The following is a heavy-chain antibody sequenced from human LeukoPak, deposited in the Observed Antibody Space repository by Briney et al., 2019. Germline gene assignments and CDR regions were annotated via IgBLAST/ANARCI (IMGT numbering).Heavy chain of an antibody. Sequence: SETLSLTCTVSGGSISSYYWSWIRQPPGKGLEWIGYIYYSGSTNYNPSLKSRVTISVDTSKNQFSLKLSSVTAADTAVYYCARHILTGYYPEPHDYWGQGTLVTVCS. CDR3: ARHILTGYYPEPHDY. D-gene: IGHD3-9*01. CDR2: IYYSGST. CDR1: GGSISSYY. J-gene: IGHJ4*02. V-gene: IGHV4-59*08.